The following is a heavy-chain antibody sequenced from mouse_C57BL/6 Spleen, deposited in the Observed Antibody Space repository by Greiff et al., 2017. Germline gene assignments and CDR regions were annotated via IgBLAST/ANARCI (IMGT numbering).Heavy chain of an antibody. V-gene: IGHV1-54*01. CDR1: GYAFTNYL. D-gene: IGHD2-5*01. CDR3: ARGDSNSFAY. Sequence: VQLVESGAELVRPGTSVKVSCKASGYAFTNYLIEWVKQRPGQGLEWIGVINPGSGGTNYNEKFKGKATLTADKSSSTAYMQLSSLTSEDSAVYFCARGDSNSFAYWGQGTLVTVSA. CDR2: INPGSGGT. J-gene: IGHJ3*01.